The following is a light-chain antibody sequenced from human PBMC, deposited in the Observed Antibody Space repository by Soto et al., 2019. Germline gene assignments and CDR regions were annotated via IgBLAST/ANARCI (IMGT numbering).Light chain of an antibody. CDR2: DAS. CDR1: QSVSSY. V-gene: IGKV3-11*01. J-gene: IGKJ1*01. Sequence: EIVLTQSPATLSLSPGERATLSCRASQSVSSYLAWYQQKPGQAPRLLIYDASNRATGIPARFSGSGSGTAFPLTISSLEPEDFAVYYCQQRSNWPPWTFGQGPKVEIK. CDR3: QQRSNWPPWT.